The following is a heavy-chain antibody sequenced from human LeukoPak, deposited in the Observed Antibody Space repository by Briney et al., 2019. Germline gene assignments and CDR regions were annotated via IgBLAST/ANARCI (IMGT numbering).Heavy chain of an antibody. J-gene: IGHJ4*02. CDR3: ARRRVGPSWGVFDY. CDR2: ISYDGSNK. CDR1: GFTFSSYA. Sequence: PGGSLRLSCAASGFTFSSYAMHWVRQAPGKGLEWVAVISYDGSNKYYAASVKGRFTISRDNSKNTLYLQMNSLRAEDTAVYYCARRRVGPSWGVFDYWGQGTLVTVSS. D-gene: IGHD1-26*01. V-gene: IGHV3-30-3*01.